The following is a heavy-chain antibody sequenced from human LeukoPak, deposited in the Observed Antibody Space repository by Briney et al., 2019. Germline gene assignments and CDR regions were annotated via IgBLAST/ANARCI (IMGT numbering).Heavy chain of an antibody. Sequence: SETLSLTCTVSGASINSSNYYWGWIRQPPGKGLEWIGSIYYTGSTYYNPSLKSRLTISVDTSKNQFSLKLSSVTAADTAVYYCAREVATISDPFDYWGQGTLVTVSS. V-gene: IGHV4-39*07. CDR2: IYYTGST. D-gene: IGHD5-24*01. CDR1: GASINSSNYY. CDR3: AREVATISDPFDY. J-gene: IGHJ4*02.